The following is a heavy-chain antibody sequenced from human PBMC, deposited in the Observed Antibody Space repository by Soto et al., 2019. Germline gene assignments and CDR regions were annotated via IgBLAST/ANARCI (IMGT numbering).Heavy chain of an antibody. J-gene: IGHJ4*02. CDR3: ARGADSSGYLESYFDY. Sequence: TLSLTXAVSGGSISSGGYSWSWIRQPPGKGLEWIGYIYHSGSTYYNPSLKSRVTISVDRSKNQFSLKLSSVTAADTAVYYCARGADSSGYLESYFDYWGQGTLVTVSS. CDR1: GGSISSGGYS. CDR2: IYHSGST. D-gene: IGHD3-22*01. V-gene: IGHV4-30-2*01.